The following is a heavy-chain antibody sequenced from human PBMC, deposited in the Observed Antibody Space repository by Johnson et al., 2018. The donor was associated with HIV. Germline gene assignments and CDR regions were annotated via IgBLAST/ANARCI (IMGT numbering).Heavy chain of an antibody. D-gene: IGHD3-3*01. J-gene: IGHJ3*02. CDR3: ARARPKRNYDFWSGYYRLDHDAFDI. Sequence: VQLVESGGGVVQPGGSLRLSCAASGFTFSSYDMHWVRQATGKGLEWVSAIGTAGDTYYPGSVKGRFTIPRANAKNSLYLQMNSLRAGDTAVYYCARARPKRNYDFWSGYYRLDHDAFDIWGQGTMVTVSS. CDR1: GFTFSSYD. CDR2: IGTAGDT. V-gene: IGHV3-13*01.